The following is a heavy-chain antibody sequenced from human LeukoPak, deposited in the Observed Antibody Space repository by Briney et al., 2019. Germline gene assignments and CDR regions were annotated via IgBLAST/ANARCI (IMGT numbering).Heavy chain of an antibody. V-gene: IGHV3-21*01. CDR1: GFTFSSYS. CDR2: ISSSSSYI. Sequence: GGSLRLSCAASGFTFSSYSMNWVRQAPGKGLEWVSSISSSSSYIYYADSVKGRFTISRDNAKNSLYLQMNSLRAEDTAVYYCARVSSTSWDFDPWGQGTLVTVSS. D-gene: IGHD2-2*01. CDR3: ARVSSTSWDFDP. J-gene: IGHJ5*02.